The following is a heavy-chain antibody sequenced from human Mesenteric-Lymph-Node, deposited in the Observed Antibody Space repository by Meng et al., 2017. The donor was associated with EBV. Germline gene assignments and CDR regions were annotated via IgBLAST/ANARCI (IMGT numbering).Heavy chain of an antibody. V-gene: IGHV2-5*02. J-gene: IGHJ4*02. Sequence: QITLKESGPTLVKPXXTLTLTXTFSGFSLSTCGVGVGWIRQPPGKALEWLARIYWDGDERYSPSLNNRLTISKDTSKNQVVLTMTNMGPVDTATYYCVRSPVRGWLQPGGMKNCFDYGGQGALGTVSS. CDR1: GFSLSTCGVG. CDR2: IYWDGDE. D-gene: IGHD5-24*01. CDR3: VRSPVRGWLQPGGMKNCFDY.